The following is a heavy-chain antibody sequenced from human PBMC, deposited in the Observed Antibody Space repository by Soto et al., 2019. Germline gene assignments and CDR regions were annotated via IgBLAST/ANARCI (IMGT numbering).Heavy chain of an antibody. J-gene: IGHJ6*03. Sequence: GGSLRLSCAASGFTFSSYGMHWVRQAPGKGLEWVAVIWYDGSNKYYADSVKGRFTISRDNSKNTLYLQMNSLRAEDTAVYYCARRYCSGGSCYLEDYYYYYYMDVWGKGTTVTVSS. V-gene: IGHV3-33*01. CDR2: IWYDGSNK. CDR1: GFTFSSYG. D-gene: IGHD2-15*01. CDR3: ARRYCSGGSCYLEDYYYYYYMDV.